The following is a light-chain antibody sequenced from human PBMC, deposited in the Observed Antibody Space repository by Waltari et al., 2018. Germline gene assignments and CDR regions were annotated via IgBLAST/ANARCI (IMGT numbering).Light chain of an antibody. Sequence: DIVMTQSPLSLPVTPGAPASISCRSSQSLLHSNGYNFLDWYLKKPGQSPQLLIYLASNRASGVPDRFSGSGSGTNFTLKITRVEAEDVGVYYCMQALQTWTFGQGTKVEIK. CDR1: QSLLHSNGYNF. CDR3: MQALQTWT. CDR2: LAS. J-gene: IGKJ1*01. V-gene: IGKV2-28*01.